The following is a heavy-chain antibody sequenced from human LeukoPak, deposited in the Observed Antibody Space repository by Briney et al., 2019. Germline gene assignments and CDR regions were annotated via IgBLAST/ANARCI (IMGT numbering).Heavy chain of an antibody. V-gene: IGHV4-61*02. CDR3: ARDSGSYYLDY. Sequence: PSETLSLTCTVSGGSISSGSYYWSWIRQPAGKGLEWIGRIYTSGSTNYNPSLKSRVTISVDTSENQFSLKLSSVTAADTAVYYCARDSGSYYLDYWGQGTLVTVSS. J-gene: IGHJ4*02. D-gene: IGHD1-26*01. CDR2: IYTSGST. CDR1: GGSISSGSYY.